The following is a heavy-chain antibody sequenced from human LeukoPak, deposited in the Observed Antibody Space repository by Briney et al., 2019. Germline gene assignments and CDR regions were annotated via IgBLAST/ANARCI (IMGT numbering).Heavy chain of an antibody. D-gene: IGHD1-26*01. CDR2: ISGSGGST. J-gene: IGHJ4*02. V-gene: IGHV3-23*01. Sequence: PGGTLRLSCAASGFTFSSFGMSWVRQAPGKGLEWVSAISGSGGSTYYADSVKGRFTISRDNSKNTLYLQMNSLRAEDTAVYYCAKIRGSSEYYFDYWGQGTLVTVSS. CDR3: AKIRGSSEYYFDY. CDR1: GFTFSSFG.